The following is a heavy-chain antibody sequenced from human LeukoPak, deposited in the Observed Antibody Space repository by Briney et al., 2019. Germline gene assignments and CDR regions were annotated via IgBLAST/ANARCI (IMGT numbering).Heavy chain of an antibody. Sequence: GGSLRLSCAASGFTFGNYAMSWVRQAPGKGLEWVSGITGGGGSTYFADSVRGRFTVSRDTSKNTLYLQMNSLRAEDTALYYCAKYQAIWRGYFDYWGQGTLVTVSS. CDR3: AKYQAIWRGYFDY. J-gene: IGHJ4*02. V-gene: IGHV3-23*01. D-gene: IGHD3-3*01. CDR2: ITGGGGST. CDR1: GFTFGNYA.